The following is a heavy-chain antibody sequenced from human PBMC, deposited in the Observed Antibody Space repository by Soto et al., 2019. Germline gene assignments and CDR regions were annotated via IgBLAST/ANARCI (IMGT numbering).Heavy chain of an antibody. J-gene: IGHJ6*02. CDR2: IFSNDEK. CDR1: GFSLSNARMG. Sequence: PTETLTLTCTVSGFSLSNARMGVSWIRQPPGKALEWLAHIFSNDEKSYSTSLKSRLTISKDTSKSQVVLTMTNMDPVDTATYYCARVQNPIYYYYGMDVWGQGTTVTVSS. V-gene: IGHV2-26*01. CDR3: ARVQNPIYYYYGMDV.